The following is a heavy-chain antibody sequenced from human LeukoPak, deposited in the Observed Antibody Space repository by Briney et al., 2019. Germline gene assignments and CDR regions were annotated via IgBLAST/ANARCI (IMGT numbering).Heavy chain of an antibody. CDR2: IRSKANSYAT. V-gene: IGHV3-73*01. CDR3: TRSRAYYYDSSGYSVNAFDI. CDR1: GFTISGSA. J-gene: IGHJ3*02. D-gene: IGHD3-22*01. Sequence: PGGSLRLSCAASGFTISGSAMHWVRQASGKGLEWVGRIRSKANSYATAYAASVKGRFTISRDDSKNTAYLQMNSLKTEDTAVYYCTRSRAYYYDSSGYSVNAFDIWGQGTMVTVSS.